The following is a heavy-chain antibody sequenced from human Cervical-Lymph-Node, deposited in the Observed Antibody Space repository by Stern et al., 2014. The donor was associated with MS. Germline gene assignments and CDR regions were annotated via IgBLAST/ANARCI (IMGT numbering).Heavy chain of an antibody. D-gene: IGHD3-22*01. CDR2: IIPILGTS. CDR3: ARDRFLGVTPFFDN. CDR1: GGTFTNYA. Sequence: VQLVESGAEVKKPGSSVKVSCKASGGTFTNYAISWVRQAPGQGLEWMGWIIPILGTSTYAQKFQGRVTITADDFSTTAYMELSSLRSEDTAVYYCARDRFLGVTPFFDNWGQGTLVTVSS. J-gene: IGHJ4*02. V-gene: IGHV1-69*01.